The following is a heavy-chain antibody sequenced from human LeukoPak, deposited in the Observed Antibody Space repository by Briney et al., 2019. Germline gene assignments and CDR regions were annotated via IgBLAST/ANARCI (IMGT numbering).Heavy chain of an antibody. CDR3: ARDHKVYDAFDI. J-gene: IGHJ3*02. CDR2: IYYSGST. CDR1: GGSISSSSYY. V-gene: IGHV4-39*07. Sequence: PSETLSLTCTVSGGSISSSSYYWGWIRQPPGKGLEWIGSIYYSGSTYCNPSLKSRVTISVDTSKNQFSLKLSSVTAADTAVYYCARDHKVYDAFDIWGQGTMVSVSS. D-gene: IGHD5/OR15-5a*01.